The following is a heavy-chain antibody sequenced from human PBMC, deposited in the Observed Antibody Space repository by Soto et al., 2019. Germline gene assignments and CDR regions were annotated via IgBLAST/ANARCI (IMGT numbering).Heavy chain of an antibody. CDR3: ASGGSSWTHTPFDY. Sequence: QVQLVESGGGVVQPGRSLRLSCAASGFTFSSYGMHWVRQAPGKGLEWVAVIWYDGSNKYYADSVKGRFTIPRDNSKNTLYLQMNSLRAEDTAVYYCASGGSSWTHTPFDYWGQGTLVTVSS. J-gene: IGHJ4*02. CDR2: IWYDGSNK. V-gene: IGHV3-33*01. D-gene: IGHD6-13*01. CDR1: GFTFSSYG.